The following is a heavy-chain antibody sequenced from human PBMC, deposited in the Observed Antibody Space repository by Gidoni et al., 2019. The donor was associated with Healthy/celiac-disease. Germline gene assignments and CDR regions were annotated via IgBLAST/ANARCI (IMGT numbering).Heavy chain of an antibody. CDR1: GFTFRSYA. CDR2: ISYDGSNK. Sequence: QVQLVESGGGVVQPGRSLRLSCAASGFTFRSYAMHWVRQAPGKGLEWVAVISYDGSNKYYADSVKGRFTISRDNSKNTLYLQMNSLRAEDTAVYYCARGHQKDTGGYVENWGQGTLVTVSS. CDR3: ARGHQKDTGGYVEN. V-gene: IGHV3-30-3*01. J-gene: IGHJ4*02. D-gene: IGHD5-18*01.